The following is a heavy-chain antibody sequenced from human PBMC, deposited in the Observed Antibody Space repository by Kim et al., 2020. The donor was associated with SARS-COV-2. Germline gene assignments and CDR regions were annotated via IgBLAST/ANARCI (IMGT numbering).Heavy chain of an antibody. V-gene: IGHV4-59*01. CDR3: ARDHREWLQFTANWYFDL. J-gene: IGHJ2*01. CDR2: IYYSGST. CDR1: GGSISSYY. D-gene: IGHD3-3*01. Sequence: SETLSLTCTGSGGSISSYYWSWIRQPPGKGLEWIGYIYYSGSTNYNPSLKSRVTISVDTSKNQFSLKLSSVTAADTAVYYCARDHREWLQFTANWYFDLWGRGTLVTVSS.